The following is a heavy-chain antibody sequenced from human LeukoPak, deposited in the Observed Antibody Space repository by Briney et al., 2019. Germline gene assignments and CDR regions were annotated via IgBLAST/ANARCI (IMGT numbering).Heavy chain of an antibody. D-gene: IGHD2-15*01. Sequence: ASVNVSSTASGYTFTIYYMHWVRQAPGQGLEWMGIINPSGGSTSYAQKFQGRVTMTRDMSTSTVYMELSRLRSDDTAVYYCARVGRYCSGGSCERRLNWFDPWGQGTLVTVSS. CDR3: ARVGRYCSGGSCERRLNWFDP. CDR2: INPSGGST. CDR1: GYTFTIYY. J-gene: IGHJ5*02. V-gene: IGHV1-46*01.